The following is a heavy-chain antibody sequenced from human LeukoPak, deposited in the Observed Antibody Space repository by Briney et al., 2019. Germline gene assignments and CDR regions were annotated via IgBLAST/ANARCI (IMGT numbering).Heavy chain of an antibody. CDR1: GFSFSSYW. CDR3: ARGPSGYHNT. Sequence: GGSLRLSCVASGFSFSSYWMSWVRQTPGKGLEWVAGINFNGRSPGYADSVKGRFTISRDNAKNSLYLQMNSLRVEDTALYYCARGPSGYHNTGGQGTLVTVSS. J-gene: IGHJ4*02. CDR2: INFNGRSP. D-gene: IGHD5-12*01. V-gene: IGHV3-20*04.